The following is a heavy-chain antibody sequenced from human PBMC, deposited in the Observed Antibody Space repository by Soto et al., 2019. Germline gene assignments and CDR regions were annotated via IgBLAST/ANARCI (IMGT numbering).Heavy chain of an antibody. V-gene: IGHV4-31*03. CDR3: AREGGDGVDY. D-gene: IGHD3-16*01. CDR1: GGSINSVNYY. CDR2: IYYSGST. Sequence: QVQLQESGPGLVKPSQTLSLTCSVSGGSINSVNYYWSWIRQHPGKGLEWIGYIYYSGSTHYNPSLQGRVTISVDTSENQFSLKLSSVTAADTAVYYCAREGGDGVDYWGQGTLVTVSS. J-gene: IGHJ4*02.